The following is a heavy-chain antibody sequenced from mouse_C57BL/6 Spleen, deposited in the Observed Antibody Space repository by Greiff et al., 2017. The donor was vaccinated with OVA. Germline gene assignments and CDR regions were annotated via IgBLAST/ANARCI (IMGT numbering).Heavy chain of an antibody. Sequence: VQLQQSGPELVKPGASVKIPCKASGYTFTDYNMDWVKQSHGKSLEWIGDINPNNGGTIYNQKFKGKATLTVDKSSSTAYMELRSLTSEDTAVYYCARGRRDGYYWFAYWGQGTLVTVSA. D-gene: IGHD2-3*01. CDR2: INPNNGGT. CDR1: GYTFTDYN. J-gene: IGHJ3*01. V-gene: IGHV1-18*01. CDR3: ARGRRDGYYWFAY.